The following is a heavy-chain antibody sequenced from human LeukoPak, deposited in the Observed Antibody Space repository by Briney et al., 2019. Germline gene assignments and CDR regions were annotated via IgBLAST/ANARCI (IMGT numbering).Heavy chain of an antibody. D-gene: IGHD3-22*01. J-gene: IGHJ4*02. V-gene: IGHV5-51*01. CDR3: ARRSQYYYDSSGYSAVDY. Sequence: GESLKISCKGSGYSFTSYWIGWVRQMPGEGLEWMGIIYPGDSDTRYSPSFQGQVTISADKSISTAYLQWSSLKASDTAMYYCARRSQYYYDSSGYSAVDYWGQGTLVTVSS. CDR2: IYPGDSDT. CDR1: GYSFTSYW.